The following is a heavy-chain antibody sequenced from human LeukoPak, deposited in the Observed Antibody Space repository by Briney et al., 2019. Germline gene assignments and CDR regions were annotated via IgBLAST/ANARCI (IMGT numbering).Heavy chain of an antibody. CDR2: IRYDGSNK. D-gene: IGHD2-2*01. CDR1: GFTFSNFA. V-gene: IGHV3-30*02. J-gene: IGHJ4*02. CDR3: AKGPVAPATMMGAFDY. Sequence: GGSLRLSCAASGFTFSNFAMHWVRQAPGKGLEWVAFIRYDGSNKYYADSVKGRFTIFRDNSKNTLYLQMNSLRGEDTAVYYCAKGPVAPATMMGAFDYWGRGTLVTVSS.